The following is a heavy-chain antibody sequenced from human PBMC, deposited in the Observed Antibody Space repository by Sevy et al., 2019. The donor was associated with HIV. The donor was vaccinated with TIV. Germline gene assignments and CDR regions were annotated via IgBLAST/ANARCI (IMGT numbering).Heavy chain of an antibody. Sequence: GGSLRLSCAASGFTFSSYAMSWVRQAPGKGLEWVSAISGRGGSTYYADSVKGRFTISRDNSKNTLYLQMNSLRAEDTAVYYCAKDDFLGYYYGSGTRGGMDVWGQGTTVTVSS. D-gene: IGHD3-10*01. V-gene: IGHV3-23*01. CDR3: AKDDFLGYYYGSGTRGGMDV. CDR2: ISGRGGST. J-gene: IGHJ6*02. CDR1: GFTFSSYA.